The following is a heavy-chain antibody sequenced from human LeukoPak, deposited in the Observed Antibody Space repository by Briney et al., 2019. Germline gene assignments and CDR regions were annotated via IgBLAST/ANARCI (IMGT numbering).Heavy chain of an antibody. V-gene: IGHV3-30*03. J-gene: IGHJ6*04. CDR3: ARLVVAANYGMDV. Sequence: GGSLRLSCAASGFTFSSYGMHWVRQAPGKGLEWVAVISYDGSNKYYADSVKGRFTISRDNSKNTLYLQMNSLRAEDTAVYYCARLVVAANYGMDVWGKGTTVTVSS. CDR1: GFTFSSYG. D-gene: IGHD2-15*01. CDR2: ISYDGSNK.